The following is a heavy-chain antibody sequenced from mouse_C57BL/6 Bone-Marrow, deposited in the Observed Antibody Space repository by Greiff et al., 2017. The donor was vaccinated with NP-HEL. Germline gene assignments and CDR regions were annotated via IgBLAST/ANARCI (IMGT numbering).Heavy chain of an antibody. CDR2: IYPRSGNT. Sequence: VQLQQSGAELARPGASVKLSCKASGYTFTSYGISWVKQRTRQGLEWIGEIYPRSGNTYYNEKFKGKATLTADKSSSTAYMELRSLTSEDSAVYFCSYAKDFDYWGQGTTLTVSS. J-gene: IGHJ2*01. D-gene: IGHD1-1*01. CDR3: SYAKDFDY. CDR1: GYTFTSYG. V-gene: IGHV1-81*01.